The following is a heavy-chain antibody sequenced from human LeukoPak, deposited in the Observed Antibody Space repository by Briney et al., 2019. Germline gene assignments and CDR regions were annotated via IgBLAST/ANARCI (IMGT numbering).Heavy chain of an antibody. J-gene: IGHJ4*02. V-gene: IGHV3-74*01. Sequence: GGSLRLSCAASGFTLSSYWMLWVRQVPGKGLVWVSRINNDGSATSYADSVMGRFTISRDNAKNTVYLQMNSLRGEDTAVYYCARGRNVDTSMVNDYWGQGTLVTVSS. CDR2: INNDGSAT. D-gene: IGHD5-18*01. CDR1: GFTLSSYW. CDR3: ARGRNVDTSMVNDY.